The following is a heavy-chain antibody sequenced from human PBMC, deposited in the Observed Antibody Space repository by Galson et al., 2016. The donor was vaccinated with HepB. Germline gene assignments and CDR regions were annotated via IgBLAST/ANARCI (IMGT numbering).Heavy chain of an antibody. CDR1: GFTFSNYG. CDR2: ISFHGVDQ. D-gene: IGHD3-22*01. Sequence: SLRLSCAASGFTFSNYGMHWLRLAPGKGLEWVTTISFHGVDQFYADSVRVRFTISRDDSRNTVYLQMNNLRVEDTAVYYCATDSSKAYYDDEYFHNWGQGTLVTVSS. J-gene: IGHJ1*01. V-gene: IGHV3-30*03. CDR3: ATDSSKAYYDDEYFHN.